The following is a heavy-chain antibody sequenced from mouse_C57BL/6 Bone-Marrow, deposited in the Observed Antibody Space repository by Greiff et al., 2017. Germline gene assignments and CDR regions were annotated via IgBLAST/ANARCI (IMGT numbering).Heavy chain of an antibody. V-gene: IGHV1-81*01. Sequence: QVQLQQSGAELARPGASVKLSCKASGYTFTSYGISWVKQRTGQGLEWIGEIYPRSGSTYYNEKFKGKATLTADKSSSTAYMELRSLTSEDSAVYFCATDYYGSIYWWYFDVWGTGTTVNVSA. D-gene: IGHD1-1*01. CDR3: ATDYYGSIYWWYFDV. CDR1: GYTFTSYG. J-gene: IGHJ1*03. CDR2: IYPRSGST.